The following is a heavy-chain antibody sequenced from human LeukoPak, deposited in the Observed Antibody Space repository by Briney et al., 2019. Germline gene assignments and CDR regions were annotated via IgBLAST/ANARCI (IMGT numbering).Heavy chain of an antibody. CDR2: IWYDGSNK. V-gene: IGHV3-33*06. J-gene: IGHJ4*02. CDR1: GFTFSSYG. D-gene: IGHD5-18*01. CDR3: AKDPPSAMADY. Sequence: GGSLRLSCAASGFTFSSYGMHWVRQAPGKGLEWVAVIWYDGSNKYYADSVKGRFTISRDNSKNTLYLQMNSLRAEDTAVYYCAKDPPSAMADYWGQGTLVTVSS.